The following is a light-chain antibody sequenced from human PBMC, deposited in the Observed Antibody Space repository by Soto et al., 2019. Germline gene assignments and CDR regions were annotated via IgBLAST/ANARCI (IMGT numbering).Light chain of an antibody. CDR3: QQYHSSPWT. V-gene: IGKV3-15*01. CDR1: QSISDT. J-gene: IGKJ1*01. Sequence: ETVMTQSPATLSVSPGGRATLSCRASQSISDTLAWYQQKPGQAPRLLIHGASTRATGFPARFSGSGSGTDFTLTISRVEPVDFAVYSCQQYHSSPWTFGQGTKVDI. CDR2: GAS.